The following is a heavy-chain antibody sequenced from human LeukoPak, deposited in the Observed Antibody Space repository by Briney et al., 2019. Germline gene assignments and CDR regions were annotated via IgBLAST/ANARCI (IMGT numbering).Heavy chain of an antibody. D-gene: IGHD3-16*01. V-gene: IGHV3-74*01. Sequence: PGGSLRLSCAVSGFTFSSYWMHWVRQAPGKGLVWVSRIDTDGTDTAHADSVKGRFTTSTDNAKNTLYLQMNSLRAEDTAVYYCARPRAYDSRDLDYWGQGALVTVSS. CDR2: IDTDGTDT. CDR3: ARPRAYDSRDLDY. J-gene: IGHJ4*02. CDR1: GFTFSSYW.